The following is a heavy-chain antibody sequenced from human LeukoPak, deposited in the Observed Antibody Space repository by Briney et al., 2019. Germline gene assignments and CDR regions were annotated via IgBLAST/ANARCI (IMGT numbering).Heavy chain of an antibody. CDR3: AKGTNFWSSFDY. V-gene: IGHV4-59*11. D-gene: IGHD3-3*01. CDR2: IYYIGNT. J-gene: IGHJ4*02. CDR1: GGSIRSHY. Sequence: SETLSLTCTVFGGSIRSHYWSWIRLPPGKALEWIGYIYYIGNTRYNPSLKSRVTISVDTSKNQFSRKLSSVTAADTAVYYCAKGTNFWSSFDYWGQGTLVNVSS.